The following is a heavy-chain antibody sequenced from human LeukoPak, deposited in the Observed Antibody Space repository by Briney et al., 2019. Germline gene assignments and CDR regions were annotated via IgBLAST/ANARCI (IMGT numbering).Heavy chain of an antibody. CDR1: GGSFSSYY. V-gene: IGHV4-4*09. CDR3: ARLGNYYYDSSGYENWFDP. CDR2: IYTSGST. Sequence: SETLSLTCTVSGGSFSSYYWIWIRQPPGKGLEWIGYIYTSGSTNYNPSLKSRVTISVDTSKNQFSLKLSSVTAADTAVYYCARLGNYYYDSSGYENWFDPWGQGTLVTVSS. J-gene: IGHJ5*02. D-gene: IGHD3-22*01.